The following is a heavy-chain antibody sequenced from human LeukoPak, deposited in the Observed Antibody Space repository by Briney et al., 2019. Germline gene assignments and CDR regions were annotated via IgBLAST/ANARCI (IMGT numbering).Heavy chain of an antibody. CDR1: GYTFTNYD. J-gene: IGHJ3*02. CDR2: MNPNSGTT. CDR3: ARGLDDYEDAFDI. D-gene: IGHD4-17*01. Sequence: ASVKVSCKASGYTFTNYDTHWVRQATGQGLEWVGWMNPNSGTTGYAQKLQGRVIITRDTSISTAYIQLSSLRSEDTALYYCARGLDDYEDAFDIWGQGTMVTVSS. V-gene: IGHV1-8*01.